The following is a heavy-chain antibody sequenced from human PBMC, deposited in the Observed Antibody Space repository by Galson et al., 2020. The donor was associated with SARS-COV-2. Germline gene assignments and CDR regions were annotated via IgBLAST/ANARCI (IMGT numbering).Heavy chain of an antibody. D-gene: IGHD7-27*01. CDR1: GFTFSSYW. J-gene: IGHJ4*02. CDR3: ARGDMGNDYFDY. V-gene: IGHV3-74*01. Sequence: ALHGESLKISCAVSGFTFSSYWMHWVRQAPGKGLVWVSRIYSEGSSTSYADSVKGRFTISGDNAKNTLYLQMNSLRAEDTAVYYCARGDMGNDYFDYWGQGTLFTVSS. CDR2: IYSEGSST.